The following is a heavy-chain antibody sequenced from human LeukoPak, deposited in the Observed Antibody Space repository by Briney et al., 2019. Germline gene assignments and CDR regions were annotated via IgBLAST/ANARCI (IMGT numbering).Heavy chain of an antibody. Sequence: PGGSLRLSCAASGFTFSSYAMTWVRQAPGKGLEWVSGISGSGDSTYYADPVKGRFTISRDNSKNTLYLQMNGLRAEDTAVYYCAKAPDTSWYYFNYWGQGTLVTVSS. J-gene: IGHJ4*02. D-gene: IGHD2-2*01. V-gene: IGHV3-23*01. CDR3: AKAPDTSWYYFNY. CDR2: ISGSGDST. CDR1: GFTFSSYA.